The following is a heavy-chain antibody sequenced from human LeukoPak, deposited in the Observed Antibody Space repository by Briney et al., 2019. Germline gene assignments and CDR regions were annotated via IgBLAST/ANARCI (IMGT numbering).Heavy chain of an antibody. CDR3: ARGPAAAGPDYPDYYGMDV. CDR2: IYYSGST. V-gene: IGHV4-59*01. D-gene: IGHD6-13*01. CDR1: GGSIRNYY. Sequence: PSETLSLTCTVSGGSIRNYYWSWIRQPPGKGLVWMGYIYYSGSTNYNPSLKSRVTMSVDTSKNQFSLKLSSVAAADTGVYYCARGPAAAGPDYPDYYGMDVWGQGTTVTVSS. J-gene: IGHJ6*02.